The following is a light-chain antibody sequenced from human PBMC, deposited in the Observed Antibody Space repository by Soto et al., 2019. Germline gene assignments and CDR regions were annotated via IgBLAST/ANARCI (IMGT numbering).Light chain of an antibody. CDR2: AAS. CDR3: HKYNSACFT. Sequence: DIQMTQSPSSLSASVGDRVTITCRASQGISNYLAWYQQKPGKVPKLLIYAASTLQSGVPSRFSGSGSGTEFALTISLLLPGDGSTYDCHKYNSACFTFGPGYKVD. J-gene: IGKJ3*01. V-gene: IGKV1-27*01. CDR1: QGISNY.